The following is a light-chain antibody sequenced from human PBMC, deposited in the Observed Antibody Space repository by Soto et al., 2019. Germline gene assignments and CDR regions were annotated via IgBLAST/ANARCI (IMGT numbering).Light chain of an antibody. CDR2: AAS. J-gene: IGKJ4*01. V-gene: IGKV1-39*01. Sequence: DIQMTQSPSSLSASVGDRVTITCRASQTISGYLNWYQQKPGKAPELLIYAASYLGNGVTSRFSGSGSGTYFTLTISSLQPEDLATYYCQQSYTTPLTFGGGTKVDIK. CDR3: QQSYTTPLT. CDR1: QTISGY.